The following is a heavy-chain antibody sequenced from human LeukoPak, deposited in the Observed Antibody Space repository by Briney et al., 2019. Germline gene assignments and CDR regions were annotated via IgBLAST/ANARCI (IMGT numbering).Heavy chain of an antibody. CDR2: IYYSGNT. Sequence: SETLSLTCTVSGGSISGYYWSWIRQPPGKGLEWIGYIYYSGNTNYNPSLKSRVTISVDTSKNQFSLKLSSVTAADTAVYYCARALPAFDIWGQGTMVTVSS. CDR1: GGSISGYY. J-gene: IGHJ3*02. V-gene: IGHV4-59*01. CDR3: ARALPAFDI.